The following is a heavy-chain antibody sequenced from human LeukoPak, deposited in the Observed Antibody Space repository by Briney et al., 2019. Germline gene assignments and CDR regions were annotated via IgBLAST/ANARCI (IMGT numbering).Heavy chain of an antibody. D-gene: IGHD4-23*01. J-gene: IGHJ3*02. CDR1: GGSISSGSYY. CDR3: ARDFAGGNSEVAFDI. CDR2: IYTSGST. V-gene: IGHV4-61*02. Sequence: SQTLSLTCTVSGGSISSGSYYWSWIRQPAGKGLEWIGRIYTSGSTNYNPSLKSRVTISVDTSKNQFSLKLSSVTAADTAVYYCARDFAGGNSEVAFDIWGQGTMVTVSS.